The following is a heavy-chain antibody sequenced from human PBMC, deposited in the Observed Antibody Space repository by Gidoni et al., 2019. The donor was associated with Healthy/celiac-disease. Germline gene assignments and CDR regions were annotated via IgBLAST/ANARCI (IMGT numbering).Heavy chain of an antibody. CDR2: INPNSGGT. D-gene: IGHD6-13*01. Sequence: QVQLVQSGAEVKKPGASVKVSCKASGYTFTGYYMHWVRQAPGQGLEWMGWINPNSGGTNYAQKFQGRVTMTRDTSISTAYMELSRLRSDDTAVYYCARGKLHSSWGIYYYYGMDVWGQGTTVTVSS. V-gene: IGHV1-2*02. CDR3: ARGKLHSSWGIYYYYGMDV. CDR1: GYTFTGYY. J-gene: IGHJ6*02.